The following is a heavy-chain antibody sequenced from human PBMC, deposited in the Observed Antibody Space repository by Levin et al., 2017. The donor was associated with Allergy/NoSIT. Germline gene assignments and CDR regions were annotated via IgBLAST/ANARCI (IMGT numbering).Heavy chain of an antibody. J-gene: IGHJ5*02. CDR2: IYSGGST. Sequence: GESLKISCAASGFTVSSNYMSWVRQAPGKGLEWVSVIYSGGSTYYADSVKGRFTISRDNSKNTLYLQMNSLRAEDTAVYYCASQRVAGNWFDPWGQGTLVTVSS. CDR1: GFTVSSNY. CDR3: ASQRVAGNWFDP. V-gene: IGHV3-53*01.